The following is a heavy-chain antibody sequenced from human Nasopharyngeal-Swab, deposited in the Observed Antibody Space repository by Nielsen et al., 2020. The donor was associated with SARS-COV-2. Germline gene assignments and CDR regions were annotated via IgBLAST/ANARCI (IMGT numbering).Heavy chain of an antibody. CDR2: ISSSDSTI. J-gene: IGHJ5*02. V-gene: IGHV3-48*03. D-gene: IGHD6-13*01. Sequence: GGSLRLSCAASGFTFSSYEMNWVRQAPGKGLEWVSYISSSDSTIYYADSVKGRFTISRDNAKNSLYLQMNSLRAEDTAVYYCARAGYSSSWYLWGQGTLVTVSS. CDR3: ARAGYSSSWYL. CDR1: GFTFSSYE.